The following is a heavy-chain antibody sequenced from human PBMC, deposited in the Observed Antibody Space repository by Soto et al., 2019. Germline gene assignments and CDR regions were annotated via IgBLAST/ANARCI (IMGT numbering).Heavy chain of an antibody. CDR2: INWNGGSI. D-gene: IGHD6-6*01. V-gene: IGHV3-9*01. Sequence: EVLLVESGGGLVQPGRSLRLSCAASGFTFDDSATHWARQAPGKCLEWDSSINWNGGSIGYADSVKGRFTIARDNAKNSLYLQTNSLRAEDTALYYCAKDDYSSSSGMDYWGQGNLVTVSS. J-gene: IGHJ4*02. CDR3: AKDDYSSSSGMDY. CDR1: GFTFDDSA.